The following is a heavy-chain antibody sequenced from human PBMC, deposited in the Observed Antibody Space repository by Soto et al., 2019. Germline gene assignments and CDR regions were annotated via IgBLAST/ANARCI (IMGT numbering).Heavy chain of an antibody. CDR3: ARLDYIGPQVAP. J-gene: IGHJ5*02. Sequence: PSETLSLTCTVSGGSIRSSSKYWGWIRQPPGKGLEWIGSIYSTGSTFYNLSLKSRVTISVDTSKNQFALTLNSVTAADTAVYYCARLDYIGPQVAPWGQGTLVTVSS. V-gene: IGHV4-39*01. D-gene: IGHD4-4*01. CDR1: GGSIRSSSKY. CDR2: IYSTGST.